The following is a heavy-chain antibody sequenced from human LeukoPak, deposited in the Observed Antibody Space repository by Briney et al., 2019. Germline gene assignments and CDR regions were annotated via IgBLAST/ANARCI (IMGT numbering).Heavy chain of an antibody. CDR3: ASSPTVVTPYYYYGMDV. D-gene: IGHD4-23*01. J-gene: IGHJ6*02. CDR1: GGTFSSYA. Sequence: ASVKVSCKASGGTFSSYAISWVRQAPGQGLEWMGWINTNTGNPTCAQGFTGRFVFSLDTSVSTAYLQISSLKAEDTAVYYCASSPTVVTPYYYYGMDVWGQGTTVTVSS. CDR2: INTNTGNP. V-gene: IGHV7-4-1*02.